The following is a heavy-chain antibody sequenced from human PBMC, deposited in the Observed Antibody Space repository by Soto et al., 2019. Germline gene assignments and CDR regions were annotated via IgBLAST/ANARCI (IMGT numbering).Heavy chain of an antibody. CDR1: GYSFTSYW. Sequence: PGESLKISCKGSGYSFTSYWIGWVRQMPGKGLEWMGIIYPGDSDTRYSPSFQGQVTISADKSISTAYLQWSSLKASDTAMYYCARHGAVAGSTYYYYGMEFWGQGTTVTVSS. D-gene: IGHD6-19*01. CDR3: ARHGAVAGSTYYYYGMEF. V-gene: IGHV5-51*01. CDR2: IYPGDSDT. J-gene: IGHJ6*02.